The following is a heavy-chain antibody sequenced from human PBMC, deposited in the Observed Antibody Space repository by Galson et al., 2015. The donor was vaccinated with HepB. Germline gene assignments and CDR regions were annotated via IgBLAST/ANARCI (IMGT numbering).Heavy chain of an antibody. CDR2: ISTSSTYI. CDR3: ARYCRGDNCHSAFDI. J-gene: IGHJ3*02. V-gene: IGHV3-21*01. CDR1: GFTFGLYG. Sequence: SLRLSCAASGFTFGLYGMNWVRQAPGKGLEWVSTISTSSTYIHYADSVKGRFTASRDNAKGSLYLQMDSLRTEDTAVYFCARYCRGDNCHSAFDIWGQGTMVTVSS. D-gene: IGHD2-15*01.